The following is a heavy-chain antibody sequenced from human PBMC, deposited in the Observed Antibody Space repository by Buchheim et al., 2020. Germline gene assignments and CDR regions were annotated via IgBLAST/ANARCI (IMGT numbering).Heavy chain of an antibody. V-gene: IGHV3-48*01. CDR2: ISGGSRSI. CDR3: ARDSRSAYGMDV. D-gene: IGHD6-6*01. CDR1: GFTFSSHS. Sequence: EVQVVESGGGLVQPGGSLRLPCTASGFTFSSHSMNWVRQAAGKGLEWVSYISGGSRSIFYADSVKGRFTISRDNAKNSLYLQMNSLRAEDTAVYYCARDSRSAYGMDVWGQGTT. J-gene: IGHJ6*02.